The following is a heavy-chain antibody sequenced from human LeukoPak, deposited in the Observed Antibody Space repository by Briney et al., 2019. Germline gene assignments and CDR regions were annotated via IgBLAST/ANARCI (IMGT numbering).Heavy chain of an antibody. V-gene: IGHV4-34*01. CDR1: GVSFDDYY. CDR3: TRMTTGHDY. J-gene: IGHJ4*02. D-gene: IGHD4-17*01. Sequence: SETLSLTCGVSGVSFDDYYWSWVRQTPGKGLEWLEEINHSGYTNDSPSLKSRVTLSIDTSRKQFSLNLRSVTVADAGIYYCTRMTTGHDYWGQGTLVTVSS. CDR2: INHSGYT.